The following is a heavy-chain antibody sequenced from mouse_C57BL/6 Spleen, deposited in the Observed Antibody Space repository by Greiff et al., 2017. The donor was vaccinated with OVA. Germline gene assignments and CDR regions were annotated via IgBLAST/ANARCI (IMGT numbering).Heavy chain of an antibody. D-gene: IGHD1-1*01. Sequence: VQLVESGAELARPGASVKLSCKASGYTFTSYGISWVKQRTGQGLEWIGEIYPRSGNTYYNEKFKGKATLTADKSSSTAYMELRSLTSEDSAVYFCARSGGTTVVGDYWGQGTTLTVSS. J-gene: IGHJ2*01. CDR1: GYTFTSYG. V-gene: IGHV1-81*01. CDR2: IYPRSGNT. CDR3: ARSGGTTVVGDY.